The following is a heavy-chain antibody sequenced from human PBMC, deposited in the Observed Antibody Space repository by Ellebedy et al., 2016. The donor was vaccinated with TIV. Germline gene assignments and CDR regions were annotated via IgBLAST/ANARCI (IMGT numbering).Heavy chain of an antibody. CDR2: ISPRSSPI. V-gene: IGHV3-48*01. D-gene: IGHD3-22*01. J-gene: IGHJ4*02. CDR1: GFTFSSYS. Sequence: GESLKISCVASGFTFSSYSMNWVRQAPGQGLEWVSYISPRSSPIYYADSVKGRFTISRDHAKKTLFLQMHSLRAEDTAIFYCAKLVTMIVYGSGLDYWGQGTLVTVSS. CDR3: AKLVTMIVYGSGLDY.